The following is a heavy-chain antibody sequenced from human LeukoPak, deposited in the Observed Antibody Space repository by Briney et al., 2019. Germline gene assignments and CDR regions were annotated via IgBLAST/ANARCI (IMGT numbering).Heavy chain of an antibody. V-gene: IGHV1-3*03. CDR1: GYTFTSYA. D-gene: IGHD6-13*01. Sequence: ASVKVSCKASGYTFTSYAMHWVRQAPGQRLEWMGWINAGNGNTKYSQEFQGRVTITRDTSASTAYMELSSLRSEDMAVYYCARETTSLSSSWHLWAPPFDYWGQGTLVTVSS. CDR2: INAGNGNT. J-gene: IGHJ4*02. CDR3: ARETTSLSSSWHLWAPPFDY.